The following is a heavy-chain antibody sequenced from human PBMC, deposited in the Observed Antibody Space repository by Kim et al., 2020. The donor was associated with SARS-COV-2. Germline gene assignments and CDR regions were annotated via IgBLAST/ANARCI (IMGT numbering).Heavy chain of an antibody. CDR3: AKGQADADLLFDH. CDR2: ISGSGANT. V-gene: IGHV3-23*01. J-gene: IGHJ4*02. CDR1: GFSFTSYA. Sequence: GGSLRLSCAASGFSFTSYALSWVRQSPGRGLEWVSTISGSGANTYYSDSVKGRFTISKDNSKTTLFLQMRNLRAEDTAVYFCAKGQADADLLFDHWGQGALGTVSS.